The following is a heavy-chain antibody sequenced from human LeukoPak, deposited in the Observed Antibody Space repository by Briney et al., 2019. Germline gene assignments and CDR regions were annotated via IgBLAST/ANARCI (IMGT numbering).Heavy chain of an antibody. CDR1: GFTFSSYA. V-gene: IGHV3-30*04. CDR2: ISYDGSNK. CDR3: ARDTGDRGRELDY. J-gene: IGHJ4*02. Sequence: GGSLRLSCAASGFTFSSYAMHWVRQAPGKGLEWVAVISYDGSNKYYADSVKGRFTISRDNSKNTLYLQMNSLRSDDTAVYYCARDTGDRGRELDYWGQGTLVTVSS. D-gene: IGHD1-14*01.